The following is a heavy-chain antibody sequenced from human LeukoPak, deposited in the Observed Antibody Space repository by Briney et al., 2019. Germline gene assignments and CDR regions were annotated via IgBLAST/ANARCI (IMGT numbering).Heavy chain of an antibody. V-gene: IGHV4-38-2*02. D-gene: IGHD6-13*01. CDR1: GYSISSGYY. Sequence: SETLSLTCTVSGYSISSGYYWGWIRQPPGKGLEWIGSIYYSGSTYYNPSLKSRVTISVDTSKNQFSLKLSSVTAADTAVYYCARHSRAAAGWLGFDYWGQGTLVTVSS. J-gene: IGHJ4*02. CDR3: ARHSRAAAGWLGFDY. CDR2: IYYSGST.